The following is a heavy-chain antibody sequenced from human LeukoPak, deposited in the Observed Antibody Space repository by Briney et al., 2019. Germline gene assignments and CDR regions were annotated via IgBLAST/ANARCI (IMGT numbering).Heavy chain of an antibody. Sequence: GGSLRLSCAATGFTFSSFSMHWVRQASGKGLEWVAVTSYDGSNKYYADSVKGRFTISRDNSKNTLYLQMNSLRTEDTAVYYCAKGRVGANGYYYYGMDVWGQGTTVTVSS. CDR1: GFTFSSFS. J-gene: IGHJ6*02. D-gene: IGHD1-26*01. CDR3: AKGRVGANGYYYYGMDV. CDR2: TSYDGSNK. V-gene: IGHV3-30*18.